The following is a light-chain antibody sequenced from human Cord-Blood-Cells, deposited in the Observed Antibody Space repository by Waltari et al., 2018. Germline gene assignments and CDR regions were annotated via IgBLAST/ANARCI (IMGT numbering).Light chain of an antibody. CDR1: QSVSSY. V-gene: IGKV3-11*01. CDR2: DAS. Sequence: IVLTQSPAPLSLSPGERANLSCRASQSVSSYLAWYQQKPGQAPRLLIYDASNRATGIPARFSGSGSGTDFTLTTSSLEPEDFAVYYCQQRSNWPPTFGGGTKVEIK. J-gene: IGKJ4*01. CDR3: QQRSNWPPT.